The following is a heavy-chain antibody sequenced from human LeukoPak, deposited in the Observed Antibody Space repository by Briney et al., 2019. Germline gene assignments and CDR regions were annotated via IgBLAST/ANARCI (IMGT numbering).Heavy chain of an antibody. D-gene: IGHD3-3*02. CDR2: IDTWGTTI. J-gene: IGHJ4*02. Sequence: GGSLRLPCAASGFTFSDYTMNWVRQAPGKGLEWLSYIDTWGTTIYYADSVKGRFTMSRDNAKNSLYLQMNSLRAEDTAVYFCAVLGTRGRIDYWGQGTLVTVSS. CDR3: AVLGTRGRIDY. V-gene: IGHV3-48*01. CDR1: GFTFSDYT.